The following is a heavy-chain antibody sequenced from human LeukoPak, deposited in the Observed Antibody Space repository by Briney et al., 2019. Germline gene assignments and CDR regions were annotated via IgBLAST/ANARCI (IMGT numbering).Heavy chain of an antibody. CDR3: AKRHGYSSGWFYFDC. V-gene: IGHV3-23*01. CDR1: GFTFSTYA. CDR2: ISGSGGST. J-gene: IGHJ4*02. D-gene: IGHD6-19*01. Sequence: PGGSLRLSCAASGFTFSTYAMSWVRQAPGKGLEWVSAISGSGGSTYYADSVKGRFTVSRDNSKNTLYLQMNSLRAEDTAVYYCAKRHGYSSGWFYFDCWGREPWSPSPQ.